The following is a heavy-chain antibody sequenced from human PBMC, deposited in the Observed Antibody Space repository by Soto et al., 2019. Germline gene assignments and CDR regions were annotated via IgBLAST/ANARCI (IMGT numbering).Heavy chain of an antibody. V-gene: IGHV1-3*01. J-gene: IGHJ4*02. CDR1: GYTFTSYA. D-gene: IGHD6-6*01. Sequence: GASVKVSCKASGYTFTSYAMHWVRQAPGQRLEWMGWINAGNGNTKYSQKFQGRVTITRDTSASTAYMELGSLRSEDTAVYYCARGWAAHNSHFDYWGQGTLVTVSS. CDR2: INAGNGNT. CDR3: ARGWAAHNSHFDY.